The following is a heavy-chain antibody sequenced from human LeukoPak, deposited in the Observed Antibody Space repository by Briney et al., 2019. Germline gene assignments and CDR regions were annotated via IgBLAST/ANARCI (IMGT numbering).Heavy chain of an antibody. Sequence: PSETLSLTCTVSGGSISGYYWSWIRQPPGKGLEWIGYIYYSGSTNYNPSLKSRVTISVDTSKNQFSLKLSSVTAADTAVYYCARHGYAAFDYWGQGTLVTVSS. J-gene: IGHJ4*02. CDR2: IYYSGST. V-gene: IGHV4-59*08. CDR1: GGSISGYY. D-gene: IGHD5-12*01. CDR3: ARHGYAAFDY.